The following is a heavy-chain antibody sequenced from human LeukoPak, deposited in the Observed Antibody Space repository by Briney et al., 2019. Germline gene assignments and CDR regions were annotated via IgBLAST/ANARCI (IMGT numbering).Heavy chain of an antibody. Sequence: PSETLSLTCAVYSGSFSDYYWSWIRQPPGKGLAWIGEINHSGITNYLPSLKSRATISVDMSKNQFSLKLNSVTAADTAVYYCARMIRGVQSHLSWFDSWGQGTLVTVSS. D-gene: IGHD3-10*01. CDR2: INHSGIT. J-gene: IGHJ5*01. CDR1: SGSFSDYY. CDR3: ARMIRGVQSHLSWFDS. V-gene: IGHV4-34*01.